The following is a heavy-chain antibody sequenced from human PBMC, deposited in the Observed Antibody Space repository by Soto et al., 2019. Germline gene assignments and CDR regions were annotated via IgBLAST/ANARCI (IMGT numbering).Heavy chain of an antibody. V-gene: IGHV3-23*01. Sequence: VQLLESGGGLVQPGGSLRLSCAASGFSFNNHDMTWVRQAPGKGLEWVSGISGSGSTTHYADSGKGRFTISRDNSKDTLYLQMNSLRPEDTAVYYCAKDLLMLTIVVVGAFDFWGLGTMVTVSS. J-gene: IGHJ3*01. D-gene: IGHD2-15*01. CDR2: ISGSGSTT. CDR3: AKDLLMLTIVVVGAFDF. CDR1: GFSFNNHD.